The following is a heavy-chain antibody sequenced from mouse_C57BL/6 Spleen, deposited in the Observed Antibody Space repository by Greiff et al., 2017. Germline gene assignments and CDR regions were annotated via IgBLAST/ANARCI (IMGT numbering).Heavy chain of an antibody. CDR1: GYSITSGYY. CDR3: ARGRTYYSNYYAMDY. V-gene: IGHV3-6*01. D-gene: IGHD2-5*01. CDR2: ISYDGSN. Sequence: EVKLVESGPGLVKPSQSLSLTCSVTGYSITSGYYWNWIRQFPGNKLEWMGYISYDGSNNYNPSLKNRISITRDTSKNQFFLKLNSVTTEDTATYYCARGRTYYSNYYAMDYWGQGTSVTVSS. J-gene: IGHJ4*01.